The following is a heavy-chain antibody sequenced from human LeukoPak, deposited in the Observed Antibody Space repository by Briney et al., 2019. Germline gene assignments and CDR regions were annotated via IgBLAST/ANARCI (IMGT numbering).Heavy chain of an antibody. CDR2: ISGYNGNT. Sequence: ASVKVSCKASGYTFTSYYVHWVRQAPGQGLEWMGWISGYNGNTNYAQKLQGRVTMTTDTSTRTAYMELRSLRSDDTAVYYCARDYSSGWPNFDYWGQGTLVTVSS. D-gene: IGHD6-19*01. CDR3: ARDYSSGWPNFDY. CDR1: GYTFTSYY. V-gene: IGHV1-18*04. J-gene: IGHJ4*02.